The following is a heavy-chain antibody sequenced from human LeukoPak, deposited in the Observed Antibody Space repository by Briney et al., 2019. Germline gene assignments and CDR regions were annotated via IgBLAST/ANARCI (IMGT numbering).Heavy chain of an antibody. V-gene: IGHV1-69*13. J-gene: IGHJ6*02. CDR3: ARAHSRNYYYYGIDV. D-gene: IGHD2-15*01. CDR2: TIPIFGTA. CDR1: GYTFSNYA. Sequence: ASVKVSCKASGYTFSNYAISWVRQAPGQGLEWMEGTIPIFGTAHYAQKFQGRVTIAADGSTSTVYTELSGLRSEDTAVYYCARAHSRNYYYYGIDVWGQGTTVTVSS.